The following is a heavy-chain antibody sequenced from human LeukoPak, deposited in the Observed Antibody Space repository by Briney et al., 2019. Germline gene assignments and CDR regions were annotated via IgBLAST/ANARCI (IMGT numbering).Heavy chain of an antibody. V-gene: IGHV4-39*01. CDR1: GGSISRSAYY. Sequence: SETLSLTCTVSGGSISRSAYYWGWMRQPPGKGLEWVGSIYYGGSTYYKPSLKSRVTVSVDTSKNQFSLRLSSVTAADTAMYYCAASEYYYGSGSYKDIWGQGTMVIVSS. CDR2: IYYGGST. J-gene: IGHJ3*02. CDR3: AASEYYYGSGSYKDI. D-gene: IGHD3-10*01.